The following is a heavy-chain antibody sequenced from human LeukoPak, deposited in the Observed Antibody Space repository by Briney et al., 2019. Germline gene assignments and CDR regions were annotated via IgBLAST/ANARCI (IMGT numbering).Heavy chain of an antibody. CDR2: ISGNYGST. CDR1: GFTFSSNA. Sequence: PGGSLRLSCAASGFTFSSNAMSWVRQAPGKGLEWVSTISGNYGSTYYADSVKGRFTISRDNFKNTVFLRMNSLRAEDTAVYCCAKVVLLLTASDAFDFWGQGTKVTVSS. CDR3: AKVVLLLTASDAFDF. D-gene: IGHD2-21*02. J-gene: IGHJ3*01. V-gene: IGHV3-23*01.